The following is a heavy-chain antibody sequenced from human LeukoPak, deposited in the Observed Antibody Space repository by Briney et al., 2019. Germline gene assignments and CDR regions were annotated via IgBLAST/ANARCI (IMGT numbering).Heavy chain of an antibody. CDR1: GGSISSYY. CDR3: VRLQPNSGEWAFDI. V-gene: IGHV4-59*01. Sequence: PSETLSLTCTVSGGSISSYYWSWIRQPPGEGLEWIGYISNGGITNYNPFLKSRVTISVHTSKNQLSLKLSSVTAADTAVYHCVRLQPNSGEWAFDIWGQGTMVSVSS. J-gene: IGHJ3*02. D-gene: IGHD6-19*01. CDR2: ISNGGIT.